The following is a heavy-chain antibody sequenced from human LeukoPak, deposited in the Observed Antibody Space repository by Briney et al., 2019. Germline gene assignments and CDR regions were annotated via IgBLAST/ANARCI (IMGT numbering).Heavy chain of an antibody. CDR1: GGSFSGYY. CDR2: INHSGST. CDR3: ASGECYYDSSGYKSQDNYYYYAMDV. D-gene: IGHD3-22*01. J-gene: IGHJ6*02. V-gene: IGHV4-34*01. Sequence: SETLSLTCSVYGGSFSGYYWSWIRQPPGKVLEWIGEINHSGSTNYNPSLKSRVTISVDTSKNQFSLKLSSVTAADTAVYYCASGECYYDSSGYKSQDNYYYYAMDVWGQGTTVTVSS.